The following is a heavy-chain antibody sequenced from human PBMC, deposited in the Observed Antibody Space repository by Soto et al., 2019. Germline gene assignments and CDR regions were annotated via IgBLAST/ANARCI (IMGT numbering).Heavy chain of an antibody. CDR3: ARPGAVAGNSWSGFDI. CDR2: IYPGDSDT. J-gene: IGHJ3*02. V-gene: IGHV5-51*01. Sequence: GESLKISCKGSGYSFTSYWIGWVRQMPGKGLEWMGIIYPGDSDTRYSPSFQGQVTISADKSISNAYLQWSSLKASDTAIYYCARPGAVAGNSWSGFDIWGQGTMVTVSS. CDR1: GYSFTSYW. D-gene: IGHD6-19*01.